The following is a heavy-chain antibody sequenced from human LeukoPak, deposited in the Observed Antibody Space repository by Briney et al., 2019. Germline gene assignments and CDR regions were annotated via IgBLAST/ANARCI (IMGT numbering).Heavy chain of an antibody. J-gene: IGHJ6*03. CDR2: INTNTGNP. CDR3: ARDDFYYGSGSYDYYYYYMDV. V-gene: IGHV7-4-1*02. D-gene: IGHD3-10*01. CDR1: GYTFTSYA. Sequence: ASVKVSCKASGYTFTSYAMNWVRQAPGQGLEWMGWINTNTGNPTYAQGFTGRFVFSLDTSVSTAYLQISSLKAEDTAVYYCARDDFYYGSGSYDYYYYYMDVWGKGTTVTVSS.